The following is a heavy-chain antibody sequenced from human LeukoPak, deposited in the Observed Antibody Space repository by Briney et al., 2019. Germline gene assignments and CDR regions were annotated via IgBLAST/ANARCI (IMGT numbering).Heavy chain of an antibody. V-gene: IGHV3-11*01. CDR1: GFTFSDYY. D-gene: IGHD2-15*01. J-gene: IGHJ6*02. Sequence: GGSLRLSCAASGFTFSDYYMSWIRQAPGKGLKWVSYISSSGSTIYYADSVKGRFTISRDNAKNSLYLQMNSLRAEDTAVYYCAREIVVVVAAIYYYYGMDVWGQGTTVTVSS. CDR3: AREIVVVVAAIYYYYGMDV. CDR2: ISSSGSTI.